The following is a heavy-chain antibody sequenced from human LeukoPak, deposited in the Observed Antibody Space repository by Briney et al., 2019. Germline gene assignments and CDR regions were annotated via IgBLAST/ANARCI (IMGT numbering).Heavy chain of an antibody. CDR1: GFTVSSNY. CDR2: IYSGGST. CDR3: ARDKVGDYYYYGMDV. D-gene: IGHD3-10*01. J-gene: IGHJ6*02. V-gene: IGHV3-66*01. Sequence: PGGSLRLSCAASGFTVSSNYMSWVRQAPGKGLEWVSVIYSGGSTYYADSVKGRLTISRDNSKNTLYLQMNSLRAEGTAVYYCARDKVGDYYYYGMDVWGQGTTVTVSS.